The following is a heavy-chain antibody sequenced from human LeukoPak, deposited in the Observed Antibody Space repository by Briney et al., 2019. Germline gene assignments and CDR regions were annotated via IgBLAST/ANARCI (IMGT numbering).Heavy chain of an antibody. Sequence: GGSLRLSCAASGFTFSDYYMSWIRQAPGKGLEWVSYISSSGSTIYYADSVKGRFTISRDNAKNSLYLQMNSLRAEDTAVYYCARCVSSCREYNWFDPWGQGTLVTVSS. J-gene: IGHJ5*02. V-gene: IGHV3-11*04. CDR1: GFTFSDYY. CDR2: ISSSGSTI. D-gene: IGHD2-15*01. CDR3: ARCVSSCREYNWFDP.